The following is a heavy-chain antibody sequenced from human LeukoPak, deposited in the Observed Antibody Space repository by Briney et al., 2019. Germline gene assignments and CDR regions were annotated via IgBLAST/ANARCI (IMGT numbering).Heavy chain of an antibody. J-gene: IGHJ4*02. CDR1: GGTFISYA. CDR3: ARGSAAGYYFDY. D-gene: IGHD6-13*01. Sequence: SVKVSFKASGGTFISYAISWVRQAPGQGLEWMGGIIPIFGTANYAQKFQGRVTITADKSTSTAYMELSSLRSEDTAVYYCARGSAAGYYFDYWGQGTLVTVSS. CDR2: IIPIFGTA. V-gene: IGHV1-69*06.